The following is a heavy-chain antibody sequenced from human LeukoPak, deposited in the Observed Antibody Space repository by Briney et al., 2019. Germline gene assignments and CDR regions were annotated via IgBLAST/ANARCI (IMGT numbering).Heavy chain of an antibody. J-gene: IGHJ4*02. Sequence: SETLSLTCTVSGGSINSSSYYWGWIRQPPGKGPEWIGSLYYSGSTYYNPSFKSRVTISVDTSKNQFSLKLSSVTAADTAMYYCARHLSDRMPGIDYWGQGTLVAVSS. V-gene: IGHV4-39*01. D-gene: IGHD2-2*01. CDR1: GGSINSSSYY. CDR2: LYYSGST. CDR3: ARHLSDRMPGIDY.